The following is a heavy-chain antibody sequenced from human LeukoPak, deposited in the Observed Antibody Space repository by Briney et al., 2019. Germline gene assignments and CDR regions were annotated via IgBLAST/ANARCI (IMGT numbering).Heavy chain of an antibody. CDR2: IFPGDSDT. Sequence: GESLQISCWGSGYSFTSYWIGWVRQLPRKGLVWMGIIFPGDSDTRYSPSFQGQVTISADKSISTAYLQWSSLKASDTAMFYCARSPKNVAYNSGLDYFDFWGQGTLVTVSS. V-gene: IGHV5-51*01. CDR1: GYSFTSYW. D-gene: IGHD5-12*01. J-gene: IGHJ4*02. CDR3: ARSPKNVAYNSGLDYFDF.